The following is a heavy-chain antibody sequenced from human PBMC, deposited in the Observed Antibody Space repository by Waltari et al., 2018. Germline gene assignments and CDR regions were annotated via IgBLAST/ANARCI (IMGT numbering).Heavy chain of an antibody. CDR2: IKEDGSEK. CDR1: GFTFSPYW. V-gene: IGHV3-7*01. Sequence: EVQLVESGGGLVQPGGSLRLYCAASGFTFSPYWMTWVSQAPGKGLEWLANIKEDGSEKNYVDSVKGRFTISRDNAKNSLYLQMNSLRAEDTAVYYCARDPHYSNFDYWGQGTLVTVSS. J-gene: IGHJ4*02. CDR3: ARDPHYSNFDY. D-gene: IGHD4-4*01.